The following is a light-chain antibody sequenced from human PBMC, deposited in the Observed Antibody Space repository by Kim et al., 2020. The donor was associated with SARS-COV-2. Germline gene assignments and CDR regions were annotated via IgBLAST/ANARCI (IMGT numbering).Light chain of an antibody. V-gene: IGKV3-15*01. CDR3: QQSNHWPPGRT. CDR1: QSVSSN. J-gene: IGKJ1*01. CDR2: GAS. Sequence: EIVMTQSPATLYVSPGERVTLYCRASQSVSSNLAWYQQRPGQAPRLLIYGASTRATGIPGRFSGSGSGTEFTLTISSLQSEDFAVYHCQQSNHWPPGRTFGQGTKVDIK.